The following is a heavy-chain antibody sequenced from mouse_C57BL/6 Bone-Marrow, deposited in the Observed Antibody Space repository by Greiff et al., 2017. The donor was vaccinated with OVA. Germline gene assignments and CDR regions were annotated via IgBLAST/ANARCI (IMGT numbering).Heavy chain of an antibody. Sequence: EVQLQQSGPELVKPGASVKISCKASGYTFTDYYMNWVKQSHGKSLEWIGDINPNNGGTSYNQKFKGKATLTVDKSSSTAYMELRSLTSEDSAVYYWARKSGYAWFAYWGQGTLVTVSA. V-gene: IGHV1-26*01. CDR2: INPNNGGT. CDR3: ARKSGYAWFAY. CDR1: GYTFTDYY. J-gene: IGHJ3*01. D-gene: IGHD1-3*01.